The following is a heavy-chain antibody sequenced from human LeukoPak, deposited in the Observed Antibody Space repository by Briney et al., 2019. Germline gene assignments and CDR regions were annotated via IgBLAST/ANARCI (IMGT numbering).Heavy chain of an antibody. Sequence: GGSLRLSCAASGFTVSNNYMNWVRQAPGKGLEWVSVIYTGGSTYYADSVKGRFTISRDNSKNTLYLEMNSLRAEDTAVYYCAKDGDQVTVTKLDYWGQGTLVTVSS. CDR3: AKDGDQVTVTKLDY. D-gene: IGHD4-17*01. J-gene: IGHJ4*02. CDR1: GFTVSNNY. CDR2: IYTGGST. V-gene: IGHV3-53*01.